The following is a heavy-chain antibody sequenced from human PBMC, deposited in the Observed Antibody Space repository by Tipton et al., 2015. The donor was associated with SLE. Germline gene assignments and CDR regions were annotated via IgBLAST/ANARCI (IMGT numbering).Heavy chain of an antibody. CDR3: ADGSGYDAFDI. D-gene: IGHD6-25*01. V-gene: IGHV3-23*01. J-gene: IGHJ3*02. CDR1: GFTVSSNY. CDR2: ISGSGGST. Sequence: SLRLSCAASGFTVSSNYMSWVRQAPGKGLEWVSAISGSGGSTYYADSVKGRFTISRDNSKNTLYLQMNSPRAEDTAVYYCADGSGYDAFDIWGQGTMVTVSS.